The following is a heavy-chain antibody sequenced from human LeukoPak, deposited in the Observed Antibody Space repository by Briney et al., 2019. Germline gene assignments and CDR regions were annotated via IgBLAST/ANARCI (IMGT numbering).Heavy chain of an antibody. CDR3: ARDLSVTTRDDAFDI. Sequence: SETLSLTCTVSGGSISSYYGTWIRQPPGKGLEWVGYIYYSGSTNYNPSLKSRVTISVDTSKNQFSLKLSSVTAADTAVYYCARDLSVTTRDDAFDIWGQGTMVTVSS. D-gene: IGHD5-18*01. CDR1: GGSISSYY. V-gene: IGHV4-59*01. J-gene: IGHJ3*02. CDR2: IYYSGST.